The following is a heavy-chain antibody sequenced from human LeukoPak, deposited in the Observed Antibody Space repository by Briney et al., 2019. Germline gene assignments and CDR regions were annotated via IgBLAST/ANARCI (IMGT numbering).Heavy chain of an antibody. CDR3: ARAVEQCPDY. V-gene: IGHV4-34*01. Sequence: PSETLSLTCAVYGGSFSGYYWSWIRQPPGKGLEWIGEINHSGSTNYNPSLKSRVTISVDTSKNQFSLKLSSVTAADTAVYYCARAVEQCPDYWGQGTLVTVSS. D-gene: IGHD6-19*01. CDR1: GGSFSGYY. CDR2: INHSGST. J-gene: IGHJ4*02.